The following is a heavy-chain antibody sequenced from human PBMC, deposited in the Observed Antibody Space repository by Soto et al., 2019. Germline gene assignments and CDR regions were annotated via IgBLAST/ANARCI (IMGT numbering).Heavy chain of an antibody. CDR2: IKIKTDGGTT. CDR3: TTDIYRMVRGVIAHFDY. J-gene: IGHJ4*02. CDR1: GFTFSNAW. D-gene: IGHD3-10*01. Sequence: GGSLRLSCAASGFTFSNAWMIWVRQAPGKGLEWVGRIKIKTDGGTTDYAAPVKGRFTISRDDSKNTLCLQMNSLKTEDTAVYYCTTDIYRMVRGVIAHFDYWGQGTLVTVSS. V-gene: IGHV3-15*01.